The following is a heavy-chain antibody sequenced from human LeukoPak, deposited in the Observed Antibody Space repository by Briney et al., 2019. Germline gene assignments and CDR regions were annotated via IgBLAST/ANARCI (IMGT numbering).Heavy chain of an antibody. CDR1: GYTFSTYG. J-gene: IGHJ4*02. CDR2: ISNYYGNT. D-gene: IGHD2-15*01. V-gene: IGHV1-18*01. CDR3: ARGGEYCSRGTCYFDY. Sequence: ASLQVSCKASGYTFSTYGVTWVRQAPGQGLEWMGYISNYYGNTKYAQKVQGRVTMTTDTSTSAAYMELTSLTSDDTAVYYCARGGEYCSRGTCYFDYWGQGTLVTVSS.